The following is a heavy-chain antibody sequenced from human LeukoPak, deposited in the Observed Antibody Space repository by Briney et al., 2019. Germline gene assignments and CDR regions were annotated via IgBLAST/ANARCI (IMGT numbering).Heavy chain of an antibody. CDR2: IHPEGNEK. J-gene: IGHJ4*02. CDR1: GFSFTNFW. CDR3: ARGDAFSGDH. Sequence: HPGGSLRLSCAVSGFSFTNFWMSWLRQAPGRGLEWVTNIHPEGNEKYHVESVKGRFTISRDNTKNLLFLHMNGLRVEDTAVYYCARGDAFSGDHWGQGTLVTVSP. V-gene: IGHV3-7*04.